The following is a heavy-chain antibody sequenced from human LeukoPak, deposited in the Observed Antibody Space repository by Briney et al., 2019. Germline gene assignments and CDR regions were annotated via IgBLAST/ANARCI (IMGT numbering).Heavy chain of an antibody. CDR2: IYYSGST. Sequence: SETLSLTCTVSGGSISSSSYYWGWIRQPPGKGLEWIGSIYYSGSTNYNPSLRGRVTISADTSTNQFSLRLSSVTAADTAVYYCAREGSVAAGYFQRWGQGTLVTVSS. J-gene: IGHJ1*01. D-gene: IGHD6-19*01. V-gene: IGHV4-39*07. CDR1: GGSISSSSYY. CDR3: AREGSVAAGYFQR.